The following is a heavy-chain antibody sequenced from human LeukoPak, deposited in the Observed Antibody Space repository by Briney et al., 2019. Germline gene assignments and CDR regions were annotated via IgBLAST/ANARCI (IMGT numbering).Heavy chain of an antibody. D-gene: IGHD3-16*01. CDR2: IYYSGST. Sequence: PSETLSLTCTVSGGSISSYYWSWIRQPPGKGLEWIGYIYYSGSTYYNPSLKSRVTISVDTSKNQFSLKLSSVTAADTAVYYCARAFYDIMIGDAFDIWGQGTMVTVSS. CDR3: ARAFYDIMIGDAFDI. J-gene: IGHJ3*02. CDR1: GGSISSYY. V-gene: IGHV4-59*08.